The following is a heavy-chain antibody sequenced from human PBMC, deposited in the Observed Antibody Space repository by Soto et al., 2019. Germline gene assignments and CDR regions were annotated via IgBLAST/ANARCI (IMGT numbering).Heavy chain of an antibody. CDR1: GGSISTYY. V-gene: IGHV4-4*07. CDR3: ARGGHDFWSGPFCY. Sequence: QGQLQESGPGLVKTSETLSLTCSVSGGSISTYYCNWIRQPAGKGLEWIGRIDSSGSTNYSPSLKSRSTMSVDTSKTEFSLRLTSVTAADTAVYYCARGGHDFWSGPFCYWGQGTLATVSS. D-gene: IGHD3-3*01. J-gene: IGHJ4*02. CDR2: IDSSGST.